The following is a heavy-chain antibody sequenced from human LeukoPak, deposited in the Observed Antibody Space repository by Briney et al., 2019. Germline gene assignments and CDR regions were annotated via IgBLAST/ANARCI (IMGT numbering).Heavy chain of an antibody. D-gene: IGHD6-13*01. CDR2: IYYSGST. V-gene: IGHV4-39*07. J-gene: IGHJ2*01. Sequence: SETLSLTCTVSGGSISSSSYYWGWIRQPPGKGLEWIGSIYYSGSTYYNSSLKSRVTISVDTSKNQFSLKLSSVTAADTAVYYCARIAAAAVLWYFDLWGRGTLVTVSS. CDR1: GGSISSSSYY. CDR3: ARIAAAAVLWYFDL.